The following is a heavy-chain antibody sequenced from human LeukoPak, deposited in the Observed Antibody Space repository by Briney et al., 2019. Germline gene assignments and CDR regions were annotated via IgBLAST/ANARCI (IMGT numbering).Heavy chain of an antibody. D-gene: IGHD3-10*01. CDR2: IYHSGST. Sequence: PSETLSLTCVVSGGSISSYNWWSWVRQPPGKGLEWIGEIYHSGSTNYNPSLKSRVTISVDKSKNQFSLKLSSVTAADTAVYYCARGTYGSGSYSFDCWGQGTLVTVSS. V-gene: IGHV4-4*02. J-gene: IGHJ4*02. CDR3: ARGTYGSGSYSFDC. CDR1: GGSISSYNW.